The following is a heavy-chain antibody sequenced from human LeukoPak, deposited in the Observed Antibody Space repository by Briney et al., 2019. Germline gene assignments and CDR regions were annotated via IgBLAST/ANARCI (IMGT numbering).Heavy chain of an antibody. CDR1: GFTFSDHY. V-gene: IGHV3-64*01. Sequence: PGGSLRLSCAASGFTFSDHYMDWVRQAPGKGLEYVSAISSNGGSTYYANSVKGRFTISRDNSKNTLYLQMGSLRAEDMAVYYCARSSINWGSEWNWYFDLWGRGTLVTVSS. J-gene: IGHJ2*01. CDR2: ISSNGGST. CDR3: ARSSINWGSEWNWYFDL. D-gene: IGHD7-27*01.